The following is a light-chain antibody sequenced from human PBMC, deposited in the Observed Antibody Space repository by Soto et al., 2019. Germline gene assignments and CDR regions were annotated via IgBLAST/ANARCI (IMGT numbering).Light chain of an antibody. V-gene: IGKV3-11*01. J-gene: IGKJ4*01. CDR2: DAS. Sequence: EIVLTQSPATLSLSPGERATLSCRASQSVSSSLAWYQQKPGQAPRLLIYDASNRAAGIPARFSGSGSGTDFTLTISSLEPEDFAVYYCQQRSNWPTFGGGTKVAIK. CDR1: QSVSSS. CDR3: QQRSNWPT.